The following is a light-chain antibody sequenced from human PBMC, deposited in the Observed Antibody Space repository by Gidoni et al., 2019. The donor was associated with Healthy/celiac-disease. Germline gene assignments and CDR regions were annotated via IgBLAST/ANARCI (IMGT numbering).Light chain of an antibody. J-gene: IGKJ2*01. CDR3: QQYNSYLYT. V-gene: IGKV1-5*03. Sequence: DIQMIQSPSTLSASVGDRVTITCRASQSISSWLAWYQQKPGKAPKLLIYKASSLESGVPSRFSGSGSGTEFTLTISSLQPDDFATYYCQQYNSYLYTFXQXTKLEIK. CDR1: QSISSW. CDR2: KAS.